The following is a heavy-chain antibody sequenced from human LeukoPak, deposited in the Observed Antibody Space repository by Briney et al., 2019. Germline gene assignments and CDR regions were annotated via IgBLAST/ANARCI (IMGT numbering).Heavy chain of an antibody. V-gene: IGHV4-59*01. D-gene: IGHD3-3*01. CDR1: GGSISSYY. Sequence: PSETLSLTCTVSGGSISSYYWSWIRQPPGKGLEWIGYIYYSGSTNYNPSLKSRVTISVDTSKNQFSLKLSSVTAADTAVYYCARAPYDFWSGYYRSYYYYYMDVWAKGPRSPSP. CDR3: ARAPYDFWSGYYRSYYYYYMDV. CDR2: IYYSGST. J-gene: IGHJ6*03.